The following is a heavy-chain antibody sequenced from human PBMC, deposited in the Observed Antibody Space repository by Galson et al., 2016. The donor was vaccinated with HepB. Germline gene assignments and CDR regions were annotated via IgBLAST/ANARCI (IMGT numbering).Heavy chain of an antibody. J-gene: IGHJ4*02. D-gene: IGHD1-26*01. Sequence: SLRLSCAASGFTFSNYNMNWVRQAPGKGLEWVSYISSSSSTIYYADSVKGLVTVSRDNAKNSLYLQMNSLRAEDTAVYYCARRHGSATGPSFDYWGQGTLVTVSS. CDR2: ISSSSSTI. CDR1: GFTFSNYN. CDR3: ARRHGSATGPSFDY. V-gene: IGHV3-48*01.